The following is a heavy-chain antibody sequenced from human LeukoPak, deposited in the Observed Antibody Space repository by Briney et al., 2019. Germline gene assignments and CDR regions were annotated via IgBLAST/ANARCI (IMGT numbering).Heavy chain of an antibody. CDR2: IYPGDSDT. Sequence: GESLKISCKGSEYSFTSYWIGWVRQMPGKGLEWMGIIYPGDSDTRYSPSFQGQVTISADKSITTAYLQWSSLKASDTAIYYCARTPGSSDYRGYQYWYFDLWGRGTLVTVSS. J-gene: IGHJ2*01. CDR1: EYSFTSYW. CDR3: ARTPGSSDYRGYQYWYFDL. D-gene: IGHD5-12*01. V-gene: IGHV5-51*01.